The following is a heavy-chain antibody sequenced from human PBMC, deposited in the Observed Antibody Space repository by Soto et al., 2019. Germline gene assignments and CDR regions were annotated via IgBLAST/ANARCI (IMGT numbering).Heavy chain of an antibody. V-gene: IGHV4-31*03. CDR2: IYYSGST. J-gene: IGHJ5*02. CDR1: GGSISSGGYY. CDR3: ARERECSGGSCYSNWFDP. Sequence: QVQLQESGPGLVKPSQTLSLTCTVSGGSISSGGYYWSWIRQHPGKGLEWIGYIYYSGSTYYNPSLKSRFTISVDTSKNQFSLKLSSVTAADTAVYYCARERECSGGSCYSNWFDPWGQGTLVTVSS. D-gene: IGHD2-15*01.